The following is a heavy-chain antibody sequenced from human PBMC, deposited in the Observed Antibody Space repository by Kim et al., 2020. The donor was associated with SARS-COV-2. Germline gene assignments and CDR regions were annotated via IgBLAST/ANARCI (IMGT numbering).Heavy chain of an antibody. D-gene: IGHD6-13*01. Sequence: ASVKVSCKASGYTFTSYAMNWVRQAPGQGLEWMGWINTNTGNPTYAQGFTGRFVFSLDTSVSTAYLQISSLKAGDTAVYYCARGIAAAGDLSLMYNWFDPWGQGTLVTVSS. CDR1: GYTFTSYA. CDR3: ARGIAAAGDLSLMYNWFDP. CDR2: INTNTGNP. V-gene: IGHV7-4-1*02. J-gene: IGHJ5*02.